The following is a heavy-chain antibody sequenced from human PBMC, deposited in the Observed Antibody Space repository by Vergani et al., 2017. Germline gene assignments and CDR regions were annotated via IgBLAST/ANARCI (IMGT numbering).Heavy chain of an antibody. J-gene: IGHJ6*02. D-gene: IGHD3-22*01. CDR2: IIPIFGIA. CDR1: GGTFSSYA. CDR3: ARFDYYDSSGYAKYYYYGMDV. Sequence: QVQLVQSGAEVKKPGSSVKVSCKASGGTFSSYAISWVRQAPGQGLEWMGGIIPIFGIANYAQKFQGSVTITADKSTRTAYLELSSLSSEDTAVYYCARFDYYDSSGYAKYYYYGMDVWGQGTTVTVSS. V-gene: IGHV1-69*17.